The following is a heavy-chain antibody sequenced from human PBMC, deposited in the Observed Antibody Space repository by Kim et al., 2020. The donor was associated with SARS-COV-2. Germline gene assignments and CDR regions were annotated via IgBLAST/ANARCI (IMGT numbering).Heavy chain of an antibody. J-gene: IGHJ6*02. CDR1: GFTVSSNY. Sequence: GGSLRLSCAASGFTVSSNYMSWVRQAPGKGLEWVSVIYSGGSTYYADSVKGRFTISRDNSKNTLYLQMNSLRAEDTAVYYCAKFMTTVTTKPYYYYGMDVWGQGTTVTVSS. CDR2: IYSGGST. D-gene: IGHD4-4*01. CDR3: AKFMTTVTTKPYYYYGMDV. V-gene: IGHV3-53*01.